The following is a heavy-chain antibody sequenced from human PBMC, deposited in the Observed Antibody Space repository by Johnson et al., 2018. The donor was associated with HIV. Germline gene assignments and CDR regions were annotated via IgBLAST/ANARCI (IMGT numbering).Heavy chain of an antibody. CDR2: ISGSGGST. CDR3: GLLGLCWAM. CDR1: GFTFSYA. D-gene: IGHD3-10*02. V-gene: IGHV3-23*04. J-gene: IGHJ1*01. Sequence: VQLVESGGGLVKPGGSLRLSCGASGFTFSYAMSWVRQAPGKGLEWVSAISGSGGSTYYADSVKGRFTISRDNSKNMLYLQMHSLRGDDTGHNVRGLLGLCWAMWG.